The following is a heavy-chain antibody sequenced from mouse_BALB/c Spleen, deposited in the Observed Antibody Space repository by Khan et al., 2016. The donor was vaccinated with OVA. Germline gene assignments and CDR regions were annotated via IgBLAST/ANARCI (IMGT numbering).Heavy chain of an antibody. D-gene: IGHD1-1*01. J-gene: IGHJ4*01. CDR2: INSNGGST. Sequence: EVELVESGGGLVQPGGSLKLSCAASGFTFSTYGMSWVRQTPDKRLELVATINSNGGSTYYPDSVKGRFTISRDNATNTLYLQMSSLKSEDTAMYYCARGGITTVVGGYYAMDYWGQGTSVTVSS. V-gene: IGHV5-6-3*01. CDR3: ARGGITTVVGGYYAMDY. CDR1: GFTFSTYG.